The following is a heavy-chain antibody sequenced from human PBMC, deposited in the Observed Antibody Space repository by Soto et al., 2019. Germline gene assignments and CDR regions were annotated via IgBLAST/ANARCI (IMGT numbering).Heavy chain of an antibody. V-gene: IGHV3-30*04. D-gene: IGHD3-10*01. CDR2: ISDDGNNK. CDR3: GKVSVTLVRGILDS. Sequence: QVQLVESGGGVVQPGRSLRLSCAASGFIFGNYAVHWVRQAPGRGLEWLAVISDDGNNKYYADSVKGRFTISRDNSKNTLYLQMNSLRAEDTAVYFCGKVSVTLVRGILDSWGQGTLVTVSS. CDR1: GFIFGNYA. J-gene: IGHJ4*02.